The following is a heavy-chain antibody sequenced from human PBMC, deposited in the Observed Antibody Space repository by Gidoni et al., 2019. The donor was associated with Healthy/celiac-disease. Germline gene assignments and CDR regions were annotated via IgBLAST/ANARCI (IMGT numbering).Heavy chain of an antibody. V-gene: IGHV4-38-2*01. CDR1: GYSISSGYY. Sequence: QVQLQESGPGLVKPSETLSLTCAVSGYSISSGYYWGWIRQPPGKGLEWIGSIYHSGSTYYNPSLKSRVTISVDTSKNQFSLKLSSVTAADTAVYYCARADSSGYYYPFDYWGQGTLVTVSS. D-gene: IGHD3-22*01. CDR2: IYHSGST. CDR3: ARADSSGYYYPFDY. J-gene: IGHJ4*02.